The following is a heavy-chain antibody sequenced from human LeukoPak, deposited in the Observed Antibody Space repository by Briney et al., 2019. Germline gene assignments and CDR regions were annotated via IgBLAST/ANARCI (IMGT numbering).Heavy chain of an antibody. CDR2: IYYRGST. CDR1: GGSISSYY. D-gene: IGHD1-26*01. V-gene: IGHV4-59*08. J-gene: IGHJ5*02. Sequence: SETLSLTCTVSGGSISSYYWSWIRQPPGKGLEWIGYIYYRGSTNYNPSLKSRVTISVDTSKNQFSLKLSSVTAADTAVYYCARRGRNNWFDPWGQGTLVTVSS. CDR3: ARRGRNNWFDP.